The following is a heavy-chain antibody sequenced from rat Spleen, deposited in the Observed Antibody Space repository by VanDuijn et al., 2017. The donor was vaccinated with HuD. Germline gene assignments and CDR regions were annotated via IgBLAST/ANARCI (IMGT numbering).Heavy chain of an antibody. D-gene: IGHD1-6*01. V-gene: IGHV3-1*01. Sequence: QLQESGPGLVKPSQSLSLTCSVTGYSITSSYRWNWIRKFPGNKMEWIGHISYSGSTSYNPSLKSRISITRDTSKNQFFLQLNSVTSEDTATYYCATFMYTTDYYYDDYWGQGVMVTVSS. CDR3: ATFMYTTDYYYDDY. J-gene: IGHJ2*01. CDR2: ISYSGST. CDR1: GYSITSSY.